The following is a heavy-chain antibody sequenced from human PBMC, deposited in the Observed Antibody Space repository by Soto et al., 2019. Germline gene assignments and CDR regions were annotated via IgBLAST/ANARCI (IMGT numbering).Heavy chain of an antibody. CDR2: IYSGGST. J-gene: IGHJ4*02. CDR1: GFTVSSNY. D-gene: IGHD1-26*01. CDR3: ARGLSVGATHFDY. V-gene: IGHV3-53*04. Sequence: EVQLVESGGGLVQPGGSLRLSCAASGFTVSSNYMSWVRQAPGKGLEWVSVIYSGGSTYYADSVKGRFTISRHNSKNTLYLQMNSLRAEHTAVYYCARGLSVGATHFDYWGQGTLVTVSS.